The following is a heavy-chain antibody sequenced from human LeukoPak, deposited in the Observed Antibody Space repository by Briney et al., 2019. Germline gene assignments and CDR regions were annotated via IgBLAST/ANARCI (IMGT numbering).Heavy chain of an antibody. CDR1: GGSISSYY. CDR3: ARDVGITIFGVADDAFDI. CDR2: IYYSGST. V-gene: IGHV4-59*01. J-gene: IGHJ3*02. D-gene: IGHD3-3*01. Sequence: SETLSLTCTVSGGSISSYYWSWIRQPPGKGLGWIGYIYYSGSTSYNPSLKSRVTISVDTSKNQFSLKLSSVTAADTAVYYCARDVGITIFGVADDAFDIWGQGTMVTVSS.